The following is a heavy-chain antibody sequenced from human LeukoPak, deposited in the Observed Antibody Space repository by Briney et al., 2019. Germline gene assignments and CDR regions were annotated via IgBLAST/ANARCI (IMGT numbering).Heavy chain of an antibody. Sequence: PSETLSLTCTVPGYSISNGYYWGWIRQPPGKGLEWVGSIYHRGSTYYNPSLRSRVTISLDRSKKKFSLKLTSVTAADTAVYFCARGAEYYAIWRGYAGYSDYWGQGISVTVSS. CDR1: GYSISNGYY. CDR3: ARGAEYYAIWRGYAGYSDY. D-gene: IGHD3-3*01. CDR2: IYHRGST. V-gene: IGHV4-38-2*02. J-gene: IGHJ4*02.